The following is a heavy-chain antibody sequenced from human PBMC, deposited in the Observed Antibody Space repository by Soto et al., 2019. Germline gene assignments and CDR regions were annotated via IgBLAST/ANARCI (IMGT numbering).Heavy chain of an antibody. CDR2: ISYDGSNK. CDR3: AKGSGSGSQVGMDV. CDR1: GFTFSSYG. J-gene: IGHJ6*02. Sequence: QPGGSLRLSCAASGFTFSSYGMHWVRQAPGKGLEWVAVISYDGSNKYYADSVKGRFTISRDNSKNTLYLQMNSLRAEDTAVYYCAKGSGSGSQVGMDVWGQGTTVTVSS. V-gene: IGHV3-30*18. D-gene: IGHD3-10*01.